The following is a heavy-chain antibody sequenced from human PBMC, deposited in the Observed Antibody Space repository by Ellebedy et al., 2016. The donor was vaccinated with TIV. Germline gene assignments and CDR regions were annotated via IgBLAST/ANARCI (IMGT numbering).Heavy chain of an antibody. CDR3: ARASAGLDY. CDR1: GFTFSSHW. CDR2: IMQDGSEK. J-gene: IGHJ4*02. Sequence: PGGSLRLSCAASGFTFSSHWMSWVRQAPGKGLEWVANIMQDGSEKYYVDSVKGRFTISRDNAKNSLYLQMNSLRAEDTAVYYCARASAGLDYWGQGTLVTVSS. V-gene: IGHV3-7*05. D-gene: IGHD6-13*01.